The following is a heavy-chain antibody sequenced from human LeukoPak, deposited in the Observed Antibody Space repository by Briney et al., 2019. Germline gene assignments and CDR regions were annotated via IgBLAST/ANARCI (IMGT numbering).Heavy chain of an antibody. V-gene: IGHV3-23*01. CDR3: AKVISYYYDSSGSIDY. D-gene: IGHD3-22*01. Sequence: PGGSLRLSCAASGFTFSSYAMSWVRQAPGEGLEWVSAISGSGGSTYYADSVKGRFTISRDNSKNTLYLQMNSLRAEDTAVYYCAKVISYYYDSSGSIDYWGQGTLVTVSS. CDR2: ISGSGGST. J-gene: IGHJ4*02. CDR1: GFTFSSYA.